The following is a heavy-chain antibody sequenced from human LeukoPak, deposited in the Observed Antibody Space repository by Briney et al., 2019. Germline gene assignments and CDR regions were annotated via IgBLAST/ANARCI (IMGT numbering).Heavy chain of an antibody. D-gene: IGHD3-16*01. Sequence: SETLSLTCTVSGGSISSYYWSWIRQPPGKGLEWIGYIYYSGSTNYNPSLKSRVTISLDTSKNQFSLKLSSVTAADTAVYYCARVGVHDAFDIWGQGTMVTVSS. J-gene: IGHJ3*02. CDR1: GGSISSYY. V-gene: IGHV4-59*01. CDR3: ARVGVHDAFDI. CDR2: IYYSGST.